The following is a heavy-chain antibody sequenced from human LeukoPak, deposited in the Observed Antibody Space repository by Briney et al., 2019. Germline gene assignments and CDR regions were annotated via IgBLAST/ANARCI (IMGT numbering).Heavy chain of an antibody. V-gene: IGHV1-18*01. J-gene: IGHJ3*02. CDR2: ISAYNGNT. Sequence: ASVKVSCKGSGYTFNTYGISWVRQAPGQGLEWMGWISAYNGNTNYAQKLQGRVTMTTNTSTSTAYMELRSLRSDDTAVYYCARGQSLSGSHDAFDIWGQGTMVTVSS. CDR3: ARGQSLSGSHDAFDI. CDR1: GYTFNTYG. D-gene: IGHD3-3*01.